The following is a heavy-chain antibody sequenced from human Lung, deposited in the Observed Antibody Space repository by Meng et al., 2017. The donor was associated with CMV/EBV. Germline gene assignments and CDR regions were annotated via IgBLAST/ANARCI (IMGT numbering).Heavy chain of an antibody. CDR2: IRYDEKTK. Sequence: GGSLRLXXAASGFNFRIYGMHWVRQLPGKGLEWVAFIRYDEKTKYYINSVRGRFTISRDSSKNTLYLQKNSLRAVDTAVYYRVKDFPGDCYRLCDYFSHGLDVWGRGXTVTVSS. D-gene: IGHD2-21*02. J-gene: IGHJ6*02. CDR3: VKDFPGDCYRLCDYFSHGLDV. CDR1: GFNFRIYG. V-gene: IGHV3-30*02.